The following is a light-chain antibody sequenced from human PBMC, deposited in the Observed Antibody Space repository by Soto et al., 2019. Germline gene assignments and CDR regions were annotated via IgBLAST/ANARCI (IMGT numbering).Light chain of an antibody. CDR3: QHYNSYSEA. CDR1: QTLSSW. CDR2: KAS. Sequence: DIQMTQCPSTLSGSVGDRVTITCRASQTLSSWLAWYQQKPGKAPKRLIYKASRLESGVPSRFSGSGSGTEFTLTISSLQPDDFATYYCQHYNSYSEAFGQGTKVDI. V-gene: IGKV1-5*03. J-gene: IGKJ1*01.